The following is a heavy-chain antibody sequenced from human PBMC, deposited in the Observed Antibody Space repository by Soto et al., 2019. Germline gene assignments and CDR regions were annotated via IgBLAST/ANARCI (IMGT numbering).Heavy chain of an antibody. D-gene: IGHD3-22*01. CDR1: GDSVSSNSAA. V-gene: IGHV6-1*01. Sequence: SQTLSLTCAISGDSVSSNSAALNWIRQSPSRGLEWLGRTYYRSKWYNDYAVSVKSRITINPDTSKNQFSLQLNSVTPEDTAVYYCARDRTTYYYDSSGRHDAFDIWGQGAMVTVSS. J-gene: IGHJ3*02. CDR2: TYYRSKWYN. CDR3: ARDRTTYYYDSSGRHDAFDI.